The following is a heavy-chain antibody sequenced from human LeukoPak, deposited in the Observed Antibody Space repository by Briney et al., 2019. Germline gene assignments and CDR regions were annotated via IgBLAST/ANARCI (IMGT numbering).Heavy chain of an antibody. V-gene: IGHV3-20*01. CDR1: GFTFDDYG. CDR3: ARVYSYGLYYFDY. CDR2: INWNGGST. Sequence: GGSLRLSCAASGFTFDDYGMSWVRQAPGKGLEWVSGINWNGGSTGYTDSVKGRFTISRDNAKNSLYLQMNSLRAEDTALYHCARVYSYGLYYFDYWGQGTLVTVSS. J-gene: IGHJ4*02. D-gene: IGHD5-18*01.